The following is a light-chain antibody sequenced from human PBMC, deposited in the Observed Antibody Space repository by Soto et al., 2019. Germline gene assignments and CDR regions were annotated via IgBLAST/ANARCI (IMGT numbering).Light chain of an antibody. CDR3: QQYANWPRT. V-gene: IGKV3-15*01. Sequence: EIVMTQSPATLSVSPGERATLSCRASQSVSSNLAWYQQKPGQAPGLLVYGALTRATGIPARFSSSGSGTEFTLTISSLQPEDFAVYYCQQYANWPRTFGQGTKVEI. CDR1: QSVSSN. J-gene: IGKJ1*01. CDR2: GAL.